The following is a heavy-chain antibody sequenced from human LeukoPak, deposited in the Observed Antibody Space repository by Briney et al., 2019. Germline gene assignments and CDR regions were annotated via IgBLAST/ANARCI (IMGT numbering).Heavy chain of an antibody. Sequence: PSQTLSLTCTVSGGSISSGDYYWSWIRQPPGKGLEWIGYIYYSGSTYYNPSLKSRVTISVDTSKNQFSLKLSSATAADTAGYYCARGVYYYDSSGYYYFDYWGQGTLVTVSS. V-gene: IGHV4-30-4*01. J-gene: IGHJ4*02. CDR2: IYYSGST. CDR1: GGSISSGDYY. D-gene: IGHD3-22*01. CDR3: ARGVYYYDSSGYYYFDY.